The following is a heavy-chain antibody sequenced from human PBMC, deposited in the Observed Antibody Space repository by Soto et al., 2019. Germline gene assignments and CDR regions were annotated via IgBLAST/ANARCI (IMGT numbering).Heavy chain of an antibody. CDR3: ARVSSGWYRYFDL. V-gene: IGHV4-31*03. CDR1: GGSISSGGYY. Sequence: QVQLQESGPGLVKPSQTLSLTCTVSGGSISSGGYYWSWIRQHPGKGLEWVGHIYYSGSPYYNPSLKSRVTISVDTFNNRFSRTLCSVTAADTAVYYCARVSSGWYRYFDLWGRGALVAVSS. D-gene: IGHD6-19*01. J-gene: IGHJ2*01. CDR2: IYYSGSP.